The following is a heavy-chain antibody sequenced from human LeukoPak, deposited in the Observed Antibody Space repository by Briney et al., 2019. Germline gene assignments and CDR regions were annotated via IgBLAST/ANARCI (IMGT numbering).Heavy chain of an antibody. CDR2: DHPSGAT. D-gene: IGHD1-26*01. V-gene: IGHV4-4*02. J-gene: IGHJ4*02. CDR3: TRESGAFSPFGF. CDR1: GGSITTTNW. Sequence: SETLSLTCAVSGGSITTTNWWSWVRQPPGKGLEWIGEDHPSGATNYNPSLESRVSMSIDKSKNHLSLEVTSVTAADTAIYYCTRESGAFSPFGFWGQGTLLTVSS.